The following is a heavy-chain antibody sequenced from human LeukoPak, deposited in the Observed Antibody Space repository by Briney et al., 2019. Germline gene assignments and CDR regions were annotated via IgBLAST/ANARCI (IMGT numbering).Heavy chain of an antibody. CDR3: ARDNRRFLEWPDAFDI. D-gene: IGHD3-3*01. CDR1: GFTFSSYG. CDR2: IWYDGSNK. V-gene: IGHV3-33*01. Sequence: GGSLRLSCAASGFTFSSYGMHWVRQAPGKGLEWVAVIWYDGSNKYYADSVKGRFTISSDNSKNTLYLQMNSLRAEDTAVYYCARDNRRFLEWPDAFDIWGQGTMVTVSS. J-gene: IGHJ3*02.